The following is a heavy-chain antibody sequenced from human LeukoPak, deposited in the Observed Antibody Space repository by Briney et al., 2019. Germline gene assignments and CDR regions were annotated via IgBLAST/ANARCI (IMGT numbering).Heavy chain of an antibody. J-gene: IGHJ4*02. CDR1: GFTFSSYG. CDR2: IWYDGSNK. D-gene: IGHD6-13*01. Sequence: GGSLRLSCAASGFTFSSYGMHWVRQAPGKGREWVALIWYDGSNKYYADSVRGRLTISRDNSRDTVYLQMNSLRAEDTAVYYCVREPGPGYFDYWGQGTLVTVSS. V-gene: IGHV3-30*02. CDR3: VREPGPGYFDY.